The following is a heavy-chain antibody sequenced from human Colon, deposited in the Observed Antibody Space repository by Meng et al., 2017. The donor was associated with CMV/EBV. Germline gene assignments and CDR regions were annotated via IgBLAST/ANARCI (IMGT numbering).Heavy chain of an antibody. CDR1: GFTFNNHA. CDR3: ARDGYNWNYGDY. J-gene: IGHJ4*02. D-gene: IGHD1-7*01. Sequence: GGSLRLSCAASGFTFNNHAMHWVRQAPGKGLGWVALISFDGSDKYYVDSVKGRFTISRDDSKNTLYLQMNSLRVEDTAVYFCARDGYNWNYGDYWGQGTLVTVLL. V-gene: IGHV3-30*03. CDR2: ISFDGSDK.